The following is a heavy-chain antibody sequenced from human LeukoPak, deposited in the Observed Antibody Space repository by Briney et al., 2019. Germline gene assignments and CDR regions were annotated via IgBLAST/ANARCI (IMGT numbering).Heavy chain of an antibody. Sequence: PGGSLRLSCAASGFTFSSYSMNWVRQAPGKGLEWVSSISSSSSYIYYADSVKGRFTISRDNAKNSLYLQMNSLRAEDTAVYYCARAGTIAAAGSYFDYWGQGTLVTASS. CDR3: ARAGTIAAAGSYFDY. CDR1: GFTFSSYS. J-gene: IGHJ4*02. V-gene: IGHV3-21*01. CDR2: ISSSSSYI. D-gene: IGHD6-13*01.